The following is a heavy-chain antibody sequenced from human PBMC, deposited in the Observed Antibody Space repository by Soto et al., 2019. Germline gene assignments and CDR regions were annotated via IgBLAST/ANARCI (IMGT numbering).Heavy chain of an antibody. CDR1: GGSISSYY. D-gene: IGHD5-18*01. CDR3: ARDERGYSYGPNNWFDP. V-gene: IGHV4-4*07. CDR2: IYTSGST. J-gene: IGHJ5*02. Sequence: SETLSLTCTVSGGSISSYYWSWIRQPAGKGLEWIGRIYTSGSTNYNPSLKSRVTMSVDTSKNQFSLRLSSVTAADTAVYYCARDERGYSYGPNNWFDPWGQGTLVTVSS.